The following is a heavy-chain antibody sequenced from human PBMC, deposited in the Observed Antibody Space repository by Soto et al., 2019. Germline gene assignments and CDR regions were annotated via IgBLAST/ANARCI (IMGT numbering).Heavy chain of an antibody. J-gene: IGHJ6*02. Sequence: SETLSLTCAVYGGSFSGYYWSWIRQPPGKGLEWIGEINHSGSTNYNPSLKSRVTISVDTSKNQFSLKLSSVTAADTAVYYCARESITIFGVVRRNTDYGMDVWGQGTTVTVSS. CDR1: GGSFSGYY. CDR3: ARESITIFGVVRRNTDYGMDV. D-gene: IGHD3-3*01. V-gene: IGHV4-34*01. CDR2: INHSGST.